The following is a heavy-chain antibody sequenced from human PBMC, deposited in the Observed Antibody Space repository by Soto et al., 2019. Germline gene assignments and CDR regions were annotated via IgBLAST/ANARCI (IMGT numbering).Heavy chain of an antibody. Sequence: QVQLVESGGGVVQPGRSLRLSCAASGFTFSSYGMHWVRQAPGKGLEWVAVISYDGSIKYYADSVKGRFTISRDNSKNTLYLQMNSLRAEDTAVYYCAKDRVAGALDYYYGMDVWGQGTTVTVSS. CDR1: GFTFSSYG. CDR2: ISYDGSIK. D-gene: IGHD6-19*01. CDR3: AKDRVAGALDYYYGMDV. V-gene: IGHV3-30*18. J-gene: IGHJ6*02.